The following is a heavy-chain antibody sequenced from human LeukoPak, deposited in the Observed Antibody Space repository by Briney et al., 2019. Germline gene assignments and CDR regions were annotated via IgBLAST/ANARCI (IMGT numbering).Heavy chain of an antibody. CDR2: ISYDGSNK. CDR3: AKSVYGDYQDK. D-gene: IGHD4-17*01. J-gene: IGHJ4*02. V-gene: IGHV3-30*18. CDR1: GFTFSSYG. Sequence: GGSLRLSCAASGFTFSSYGMHWVRQAPGKGLEWVAVISYDGSNKYYADSVKGRFTISRDNSKNTLYLQMNSLRAEDTAVYYCAKSVYGDYQDKWGQGTLVTVSS.